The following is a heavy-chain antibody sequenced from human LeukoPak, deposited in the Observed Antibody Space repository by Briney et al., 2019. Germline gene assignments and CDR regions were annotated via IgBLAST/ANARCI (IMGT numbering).Heavy chain of an antibody. CDR3: AKAGLCSGDSCYYFDY. CDR2: ISGSGGFT. J-gene: IGHJ4*02. CDR1: GFTFSTYA. Sequence: PGGSLRLSCAASGFTFSTYAMGWVRQAPGKGLEWVSAISGSGGFTVYADSVKGRFTVSRDNSKNTLYLQMNSLRAEDTAIYYCAKAGLCSGDSCYYFDYWGQGTLVTVSS. D-gene: IGHD2-15*01. V-gene: IGHV3-23*01.